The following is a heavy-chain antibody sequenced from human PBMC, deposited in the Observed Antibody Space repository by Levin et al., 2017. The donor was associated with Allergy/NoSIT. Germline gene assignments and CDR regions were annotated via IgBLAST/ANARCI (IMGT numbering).Heavy chain of an antibody. CDR1: GYTFAGYS. D-gene: IGHD3-10*01. V-gene: IGHV1-2*02. CDR2: IDPNSGVT. CDR3: ARRGFGDY. Sequence: HGESLKISCKASGYTFAGYSIHWVRQAPGQSLEWMGWIDPNSGVTNYAQKFQGRVTMTCDTSINTAYMDLSSLRSDDTAVYYCARRGFGDYWGQGTLVAVSS. J-gene: IGHJ4*02.